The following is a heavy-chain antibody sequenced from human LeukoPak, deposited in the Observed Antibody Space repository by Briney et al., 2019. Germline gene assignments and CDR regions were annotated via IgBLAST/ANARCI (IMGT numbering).Heavy chain of an antibody. CDR2: INPNSGGT. V-gene: IGHV1-2*02. CDR3: ARGSLGYYYDSSGYFPDAFDI. Sequence: ASVKVSCKASGYTFTGYYMHWVRQAPGQGLEWMGWINPNSGGTNYAQKFQGRVTMTRDTSISTAYMELSRLRSDDTAVYYCARGSLGYYYDSSGYFPDAFDIWGQGTMVTVSS. D-gene: IGHD3-22*01. J-gene: IGHJ3*02. CDR1: GYTFTGYY.